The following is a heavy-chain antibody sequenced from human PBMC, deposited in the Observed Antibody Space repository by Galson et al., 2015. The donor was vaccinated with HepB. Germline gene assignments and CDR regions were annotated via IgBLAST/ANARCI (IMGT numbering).Heavy chain of an antibody. CDR1: GFTFSSYA. J-gene: IGHJ6*02. CDR3: AREKDPSRNWVDGLIYYGLAV. V-gene: IGHV3-30*04. Sequence: SLRLSCAASGFTFSSYALHWVRQAPGKGLEWVAVISYDGSNKNYADSVKGRFTISRDESRNTLHLQMNSLRAEDTAIYYCAREKDPSRNWVDGLIYYGLAVWGQGTTVTVSS. CDR2: ISYDGSNK. D-gene: IGHD7-27*01.